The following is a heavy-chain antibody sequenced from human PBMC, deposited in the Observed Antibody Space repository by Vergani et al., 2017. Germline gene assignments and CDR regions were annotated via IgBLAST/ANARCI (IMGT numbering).Heavy chain of an antibody. CDR1: GFTFSSYS. Sequence: EVQLVEAGGSLVKPGGSLRLSCAASGFTFSSYSMNWVRQAPGKGLEWVSSISCSSSYIYYADAVKGRFTISRDNAKNSLYLQMNSLRAEHTAVYYCARDDCSSTSCKDSGMAVWGQGCMVTVSS. V-gene: IGHV3-21*01. D-gene: IGHD2-2*01. CDR3: ARDDCSSTSCKDSGMAV. J-gene: IGHJ6*02. CDR2: ISCSSSYI.